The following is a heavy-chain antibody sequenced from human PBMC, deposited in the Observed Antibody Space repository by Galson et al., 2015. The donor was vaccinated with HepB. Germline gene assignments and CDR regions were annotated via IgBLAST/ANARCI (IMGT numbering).Heavy chain of an antibody. J-gene: IGHJ2*01. CDR2: MFYTGST. Sequence: SETLSLTCTVSGGSINSSGSYWAWIRQPPGKGLEWIGSMFYTGSTYYNPSPKSRITISVDTSKDQVSLRLSSVTAAETSVYYCARHQAISRYFDLWGRGTLVTVSS. D-gene: IGHD2-2*02. CDR1: GGSINSSGSY. CDR3: ARHQAISRYFDL. V-gene: IGHV4-39*01.